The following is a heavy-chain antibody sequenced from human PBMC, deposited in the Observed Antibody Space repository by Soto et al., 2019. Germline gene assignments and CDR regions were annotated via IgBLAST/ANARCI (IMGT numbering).Heavy chain of an antibody. CDR1: GYTFTSYD. CDR3: ARETRSGGSLSLDY. D-gene: IGHD2-15*01. V-gene: IGHV1-8*01. CDR2: MNPNSGNI. Sequence: QVQLVQSGAEVKKPGASVKVSCKASGYTFTSYDINWVRQATGQGLEWMGWMNPNSGNIGYAQKFQGRVTMTRNTAISTAYMELSSLSSEDTAVYYCARETRSGGSLSLDYWGQGTLVTVSS. J-gene: IGHJ4*02.